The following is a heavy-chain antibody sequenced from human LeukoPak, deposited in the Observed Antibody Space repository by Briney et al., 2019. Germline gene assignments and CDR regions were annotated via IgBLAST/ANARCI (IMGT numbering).Heavy chain of an antibody. D-gene: IGHD2-15*01. CDR1: GFTFSSYS. CDR2: ISSSSSYI. V-gene: IGHV3-21*01. J-gene: IGHJ4*02. CDR3: ARSRKVVPSPYYSDY. Sequence: AGGSLRLSCAASGFTFSSYSMNWVRQAPGKGLEWVSSISSSSSYIYYADSVKGRFTISRDNAKNSLYLQMNSLRAEDTAVYYCARSRKVVPSPYYSDYWGQGTLVTVSS.